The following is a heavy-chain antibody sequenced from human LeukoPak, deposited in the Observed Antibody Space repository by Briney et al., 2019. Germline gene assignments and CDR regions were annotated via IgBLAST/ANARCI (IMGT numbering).Heavy chain of an antibody. V-gene: IGHV4-59*01. Sequence: SKTLSLTCSVSGGSISSYYWSWIRQPPGKGLEWIGYIYYSGSTNYNPSLKSRVTISVDTSKNQFSLRLSSVTAADTAVYYCARVTGYIVEDYFDYWGQGTLVTVSS. CDR3: ARVTGYIVEDYFDY. D-gene: IGHD3-22*01. CDR1: GGSISSYY. J-gene: IGHJ4*02. CDR2: IYYSGST.